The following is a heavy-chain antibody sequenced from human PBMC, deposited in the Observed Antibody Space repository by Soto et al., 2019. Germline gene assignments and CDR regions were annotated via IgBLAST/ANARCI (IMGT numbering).Heavy chain of an antibody. V-gene: IGHV3-21*06. Sequence: GGSLRLSCAASGFTFNKYSMNWVRQAPGKGLEWVSSITSKTGDQYYADSVKGRFIISRDNTKNSLSLQVTSLRDEDTAVYYCARDLMPNNRGLGDLAYWGQGTLVTV. D-gene: IGHD2-2*01. CDR1: GFTFNKYS. CDR2: ITSKTGDQ. J-gene: IGHJ4*02. CDR3: ARDLMPNNRGLGDLAY.